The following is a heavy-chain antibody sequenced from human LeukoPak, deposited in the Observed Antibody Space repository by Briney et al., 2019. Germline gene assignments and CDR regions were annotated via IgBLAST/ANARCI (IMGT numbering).Heavy chain of an antibody. J-gene: IGHJ4*02. CDR2: ISYDGSNK. V-gene: IGHV3-30*04. D-gene: IGHD2-2*01. Sequence: GGSPRLSCAASGFTFSSYAMHWVRQAPGKGLEWVAVISYDGSNKYYADSVKGRFTISRDNSKNTLYLQMNSLRAEDTAVYYCARDYQLLPDYWGQGTLVTVSS. CDR1: GFTFSSYA. CDR3: ARDYQLLPDY.